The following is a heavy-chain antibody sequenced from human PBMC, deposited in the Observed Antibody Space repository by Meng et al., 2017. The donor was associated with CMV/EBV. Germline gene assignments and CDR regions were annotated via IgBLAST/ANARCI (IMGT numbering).Heavy chain of an antibody. CDR1: GGSFSGCY. D-gene: IGHD2-15*01. CDR3: ARGLGYCSGGSSC. CDR2: SNHSGST. Sequence: QGLGKQWGTGPWKPSVTLASTGGAYGGSFSGCYRSWIRQPPGKGLEWIGESNHSGSTNYNPSLKSRVNISVDTSKNQFSLKLSSVTAADTAVYYCARGLGYCSGGSSCWGQGTLVTVSS. V-gene: IGHV4-34*01. J-gene: IGHJ4*02.